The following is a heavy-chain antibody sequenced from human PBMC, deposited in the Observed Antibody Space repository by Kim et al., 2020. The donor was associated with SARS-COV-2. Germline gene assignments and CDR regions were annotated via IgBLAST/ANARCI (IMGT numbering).Heavy chain of an antibody. CDR3: ARARGPRGCDFDY. D-gene: IGHD1-26*01. V-gene: IGHV4-31*02. J-gene: IGHJ4*02. Sequence: YNPSRKSRVTISVDTSKNQLSLKLSSGTAADTAVYYWARARGPRGCDFDYWGQGTLVTVSS.